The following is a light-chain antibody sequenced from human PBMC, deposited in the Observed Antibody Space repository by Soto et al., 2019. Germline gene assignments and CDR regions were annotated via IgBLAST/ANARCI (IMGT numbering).Light chain of an antibody. V-gene: IGKV3-15*01. CDR2: GAS. CDR1: PSISSK. Sequence: EIVMTQSPATLSVSPGERATLSCRASPSISSKLASDQQKHGQAPRFLIYGASTMATGIQARLSGSGSGTEFTLTISSLQYEDFAVYNGQQNNNWSQYTFGQGTKVDIK. J-gene: IGKJ2*01. CDR3: QQNNNWSQYT.